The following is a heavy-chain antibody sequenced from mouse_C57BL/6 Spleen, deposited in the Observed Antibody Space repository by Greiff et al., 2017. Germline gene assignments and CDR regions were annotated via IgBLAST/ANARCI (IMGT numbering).Heavy chain of an antibody. D-gene: IGHD1-1*01. Sequence: DVQLQESGGGLVKPGGSLKLSCAASGFTFSDYGMHWVRQAPEKGLEWVAYISSGSSTIYYADTVKGRFTISRDNAKNTLFLQMTSLRSEDTAMYYCARGKITTVVARYYYAMDYWGQGTSVTVSS. CDR3: ARGKITTVVARYYYAMDY. V-gene: IGHV5-17*01. CDR1: GFTFSDYG. J-gene: IGHJ4*01. CDR2: ISSGSSTI.